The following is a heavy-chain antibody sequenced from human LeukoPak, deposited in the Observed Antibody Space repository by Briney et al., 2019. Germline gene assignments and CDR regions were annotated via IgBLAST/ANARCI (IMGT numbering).Heavy chain of an antibody. CDR2: ISWNSGSI. CDR3: AKAALTYGSGSYYTNFDY. D-gene: IGHD3-10*01. CDR1: GFTFDDYA. Sequence: GGSLRLSCAAPGFTFDDYAMHWVRQAPGKGLEWVSGISWNSGSIGYADSVKGRFTISRDNAKNSLYLQMNSLRAEDTALYYCAKAALTYGSGSYYTNFDYWGQGTLVTVSS. V-gene: IGHV3-9*01. J-gene: IGHJ4*02.